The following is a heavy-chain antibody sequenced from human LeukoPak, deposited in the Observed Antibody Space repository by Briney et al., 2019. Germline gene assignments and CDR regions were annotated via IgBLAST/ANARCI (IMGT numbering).Heavy chain of an antibody. CDR3: ARVIDYDISGYYLGY. V-gene: IGHV4-34*01. Sequence: SSETLSLTCAVYGGSFSGYYWSWIRQPPGKGLGWIGEINDSGSTSCSPSLKSRVSISVDTSKNQFSLKLSSVTAADTAVYYCARVIDYDISGYYLGYWGQGTRATVSS. J-gene: IGHJ4*02. CDR1: GGSFSGYY. D-gene: IGHD3-22*01. CDR2: INDSGST.